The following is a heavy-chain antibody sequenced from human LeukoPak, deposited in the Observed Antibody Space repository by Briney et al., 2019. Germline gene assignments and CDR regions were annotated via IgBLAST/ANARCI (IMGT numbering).Heavy chain of an antibody. CDR3: AKHDSLWRGWFDS. V-gene: IGHV3-23*01. CDR1: GFTFSSYA. D-gene: IGHD3-10*01. J-gene: IGHJ5*01. CDR2: ISGSGGST. Sequence: PGGSLRLSCAAAGFTFSSYAMSWVRQAPGKGLEWVSAISGSGGSTYYAVSVKGRFTISRDNSKNTLYLQMNSLRAEDTAVYYCAKHDSLWRGWFDSWGQGTLVTVSS.